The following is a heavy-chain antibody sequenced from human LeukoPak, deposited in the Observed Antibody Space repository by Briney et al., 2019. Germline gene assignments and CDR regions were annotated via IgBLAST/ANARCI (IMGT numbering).Heavy chain of an antibody. J-gene: IGHJ4*02. CDR2: IYYSGST. Sequence: PSETLSLTCNVSGGSLSSYYWSWIRQPPGKGLEWIGYIYYSGSTNYNPSLKSRVTISVDTSKNQFSLKLSSVTAADTAVYYYARHRSSTYYFYYWGQGTLVIVSS. V-gene: IGHV4-59*08. D-gene: IGHD6-13*01. CDR1: GGSLSSYY. CDR3: ARHRSSTYYFYY.